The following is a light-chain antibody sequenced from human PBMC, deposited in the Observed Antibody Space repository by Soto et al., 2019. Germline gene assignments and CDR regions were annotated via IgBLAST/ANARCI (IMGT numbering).Light chain of an antibody. Sequence: DIHMTQSPSSLSASVGDRVTITCRASQNINNYLNWYQQKPGKAPKLMIYAASTLQRGVPSRFSGSGSGTDFTLTISSLQPEDFATYYCQQSYSSPRTFGQGTKVDIK. CDR1: QNINNY. CDR3: QQSYSSPRT. J-gene: IGKJ1*01. V-gene: IGKV1-39*01. CDR2: AAS.